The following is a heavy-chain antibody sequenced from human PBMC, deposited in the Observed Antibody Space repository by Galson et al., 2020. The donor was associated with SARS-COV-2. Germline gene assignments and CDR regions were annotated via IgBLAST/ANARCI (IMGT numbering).Heavy chain of an antibody. Sequence: SETLYLTCIVSGGSISSSNHYWCRLRQPPGTGLVWIGNISYTGITFRNPSLKSRVTLLVDTFMGQFSLKLTSVTAADTAVYYCARRRASGSYRGGGSFDVWGQGTTITVSS. CDR2: ISYTGIT. D-gene: IGHD1-26*01. V-gene: IGHV4-39*01. J-gene: IGHJ3*01. CDR1: GGSISSSNHY. CDR3: ARRRASGSYRGGGSFDV.